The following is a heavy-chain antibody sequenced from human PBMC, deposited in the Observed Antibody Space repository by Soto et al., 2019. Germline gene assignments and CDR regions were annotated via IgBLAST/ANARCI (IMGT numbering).Heavy chain of an antibody. D-gene: IGHD6-19*01. Sequence: QIELQESGPGLVKPSQTLSLTCFVSGYFIGAGGYFWSWIRHHPGKGLEWFGSFYSSGSIIYNPALMSRVSISGDMSTNQFSMSLTSVTAADTARYYCARMYSSGSGWFHPWGQGTLVTVSS. CDR2: FYSSGSI. CDR3: ARMYSSGSGWFHP. CDR1: GYFIGAGGYF. V-gene: IGHV4-31*02. J-gene: IGHJ5*02.